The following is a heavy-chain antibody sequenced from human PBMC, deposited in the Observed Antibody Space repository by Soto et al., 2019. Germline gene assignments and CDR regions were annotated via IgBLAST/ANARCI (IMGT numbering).Heavy chain of an antibody. CDR2: ISASGDST. Sequence: PGGSLRLSCAASGFTFSGYAMSWVRQAPGKGLEWVSSISASGDSTYYADFVKGRFTISRDNSKNTLSLQMNSLTAEDTAVYFCAKRRGAGGHFDYWGQGALVTVSS. V-gene: IGHV3-23*01. D-gene: IGHD2-15*01. J-gene: IGHJ4*02. CDR3: AKRRGAGGHFDY. CDR1: GFTFSGYA.